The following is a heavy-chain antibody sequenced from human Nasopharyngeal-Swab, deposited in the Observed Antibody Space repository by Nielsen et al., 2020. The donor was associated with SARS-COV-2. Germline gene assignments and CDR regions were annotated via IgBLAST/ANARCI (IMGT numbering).Heavy chain of an antibody. CDR2: ISWNSGSI. CDR1: GFTFDDYA. J-gene: IGHJ5*02. D-gene: IGHD5-12*01. CDR3: AKEALGYSGYDSNWFDP. V-gene: IGHV3-9*01. Sequence: GGSLRLSCAASGFTFDDYAMHWVRQAPGKGLVWVSGISWNSGSIGYADSVKGRFTISRDNAKNSLYLQMNSLRAEDTALYYCAKEALGYSGYDSNWFDPWGQGTLVTVSS.